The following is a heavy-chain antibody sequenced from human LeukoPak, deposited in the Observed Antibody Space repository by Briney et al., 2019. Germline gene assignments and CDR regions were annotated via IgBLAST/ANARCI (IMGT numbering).Heavy chain of an antibody. D-gene: IGHD1-14*01. CDR1: GYTFTSYY. CDR3: ASENLNDY. CDR2: INPSGGST. Sequence: ASVKVSCKASGYTFTSYYMHLVRQAPGQGLEWMGIINPSGGSTSYAQKFQGRVTMTRDTSISTAYMELSRLGSDDTAVYYCASENLNDYWGQGTLVTVSS. J-gene: IGHJ4*02. V-gene: IGHV1-46*01.